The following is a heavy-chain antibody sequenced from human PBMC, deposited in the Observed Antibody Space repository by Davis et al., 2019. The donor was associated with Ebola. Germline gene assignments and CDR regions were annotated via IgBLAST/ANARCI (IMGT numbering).Heavy chain of an antibody. CDR2: ISGSGGST. Sequence: GESLKISCAASGFTFSSYAMSWVRQAPGKGLEWVSAISGSGGSTYYADSVKGRFTISRDNSKNMLYLQMNSLRAEDTAVYYCAKDRVGFDYWGQGTLVTVSS. CDR1: GFTFSSYA. CDR3: AKDRVGFDY. D-gene: IGHD1-26*01. J-gene: IGHJ4*02. V-gene: IGHV3-23*01.